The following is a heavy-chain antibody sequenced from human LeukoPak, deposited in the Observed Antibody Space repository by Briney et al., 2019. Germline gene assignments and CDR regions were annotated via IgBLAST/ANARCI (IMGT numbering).Heavy chain of an antibody. CDR3: GRDHVNTATVDY. Sequence: SETLSLTCTVSGGSISSYYWSWIRQPAGKGLEWIGRIYTSGSTNYNPSLKSRVTMSVDTSKNQFSLKLSSVTAADTAVYYCGRDHVNTATVDYWGQGTLVTVSS. CDR2: IYTSGST. D-gene: IGHD5-18*01. CDR1: GGSISSYY. J-gene: IGHJ4*02. V-gene: IGHV4-4*07.